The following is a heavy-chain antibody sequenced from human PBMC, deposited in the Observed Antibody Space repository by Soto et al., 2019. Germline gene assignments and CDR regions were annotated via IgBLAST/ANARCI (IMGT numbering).Heavy chain of an antibody. D-gene: IGHD2-8*01. V-gene: IGHV4-30-2*01. CDR3: ARLGAGGYCTNGVCYKGDYSYGMDV. CDR1: GGSISSGGYS. Sequence: PSETLSLTCAVSGGSISSGGYSWSWIRQPPGKGLEWIGYIYHSGSTYYNPSLKSRVTISVDRSKNQFSLKLSSVTAADTAVYYCARLGAGGYCTNGVCYKGDYSYGMDVWGQGTTVTVSS. CDR2: IYHSGST. J-gene: IGHJ6*02.